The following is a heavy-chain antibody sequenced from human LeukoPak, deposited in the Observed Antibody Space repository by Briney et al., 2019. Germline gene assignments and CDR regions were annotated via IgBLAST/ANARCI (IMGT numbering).Heavy chain of an antibody. CDR2: IINSGKTI. Sequence: PGECLRLSCAASGFTFSTYEMNWVRQAPGKGLEWVSSIINSGKTIFYADSVKGRFTISRDNSKNSLYLQMNSLRAEDTAVYFCARGEGGCSGYEIDHWGQGTLVTASS. CDR1: GFTFSTYE. V-gene: IGHV3-48*03. J-gene: IGHJ4*02. D-gene: IGHD5-12*01. CDR3: ARGEGGCSGYEIDH.